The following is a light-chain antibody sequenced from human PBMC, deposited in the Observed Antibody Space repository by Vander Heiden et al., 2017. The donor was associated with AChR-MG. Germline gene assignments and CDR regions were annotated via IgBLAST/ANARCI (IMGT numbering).Light chain of an antibody. Sequence: EIVLTQSRGTLSLSPGERATLSCRASQSVSSSYLAWYQQKPGQAPRLLIYGASSRATGIPDRFSGSGSGTDFTLTISRLEPEDFAVYYCQQDGSSPSTFGQGTKLEIK. J-gene: IGKJ2*02. CDR1: QSVSSSY. CDR2: GAS. CDR3: QQDGSSPST. V-gene: IGKV3-20*01.